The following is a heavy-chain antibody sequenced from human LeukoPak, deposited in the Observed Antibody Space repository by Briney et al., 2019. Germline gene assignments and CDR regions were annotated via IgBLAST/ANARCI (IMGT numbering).Heavy chain of an antibody. CDR1: GFAFSRYA. D-gene: IGHD6-6*01. Sequence: PGGSLRLSCATSGFAFSRYAMNWVRQAPGRGLEWVSAIGGRGGNTFYADSVKGRFTISRDNSKHTLYLQMNSLRDEDTAAHYCAKSDSTIAALYFDSWGQGNLVTVSS. V-gene: IGHV3-23*01. CDR3: AKSDSTIAALYFDS. J-gene: IGHJ4*02. CDR2: IGGRGGNT.